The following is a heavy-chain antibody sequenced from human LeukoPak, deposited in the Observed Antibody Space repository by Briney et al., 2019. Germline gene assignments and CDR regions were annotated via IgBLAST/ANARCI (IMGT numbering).Heavy chain of an antibody. CDR1: GFTFSSYW. CDR3: ARGPSCSGGSCRDGYFDY. V-gene: IGHV3-7*01. D-gene: IGHD2-15*01. Sequence: GGSLRLSCAASGFTFSSYWMYWVRQAPGKGLGWVANITQDGSEKYYVDSVKGRFTISRDNAKNSLYLQMNSLRAEDTAVYYCARGPSCSGGSCRDGYFDYWGQGTLVAVSS. J-gene: IGHJ4*02. CDR2: ITQDGSEK.